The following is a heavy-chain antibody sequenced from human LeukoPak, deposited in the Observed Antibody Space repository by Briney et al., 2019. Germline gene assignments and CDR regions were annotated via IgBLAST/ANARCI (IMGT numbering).Heavy chain of an antibody. CDR2: ISGSGGST. Sequence: GGSLRLSCAASGFTFSSYAMSWVRQAPGKGLEWVSAISGSGGSTYYADSVKGRFTISRDNSKNTLYLQMNSLRPEDTAVYYCAKGGLGESSLNNFDYWGQGTLVTVSS. CDR1: GFTFSSYA. J-gene: IGHJ4*02. V-gene: IGHV3-23*01. D-gene: IGHD3-16*02. CDR3: AKGGLGESSLNNFDY.